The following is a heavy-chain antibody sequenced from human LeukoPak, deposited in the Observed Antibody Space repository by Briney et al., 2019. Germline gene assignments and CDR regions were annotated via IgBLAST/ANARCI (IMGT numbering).Heavy chain of an antibody. D-gene: IGHD5-18*01. CDR3: AKVSKRGGYSYGPADFDY. V-gene: IGHV3-9*01. CDR2: ISWNSGSI. CDR1: GFTFDDYA. J-gene: IGHJ4*02. Sequence: GGSLRLSCAASGFTFDDYAMHWVRQAPGKGLEWVSGISWNSGSIGYADSVKGRFTISRDNAKNSLYLQMNSLRAEDTALYYCAKVSKRGGYSYGPADFDYWVQGTLVTVSS.